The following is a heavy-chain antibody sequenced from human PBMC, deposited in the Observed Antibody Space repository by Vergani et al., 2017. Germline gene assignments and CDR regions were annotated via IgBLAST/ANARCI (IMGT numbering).Heavy chain of an antibody. CDR3: ARGRIAARNSWFDP. CDR2: IYYSGST. J-gene: IGHJ5*02. V-gene: IGHV4-39*01. Sequence: QLQLQESGPGLVKPSETLSLTCTVSGGSISSSSYYWGWIRQPPGKGLEWIGSIYYSGSTYYNPSLKSRVTISVDTSKNQFSLKLSSVTAADTAVYYCARGRIAARNSWFDPWGQGTLVTVSS. CDR1: GGSISSSSYY. D-gene: IGHD6-6*01.